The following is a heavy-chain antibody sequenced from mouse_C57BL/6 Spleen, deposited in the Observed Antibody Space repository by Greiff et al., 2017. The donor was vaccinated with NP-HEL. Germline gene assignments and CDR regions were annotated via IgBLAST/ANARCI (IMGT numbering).Heavy chain of an antibody. V-gene: IGHV1-15*01. D-gene: IGHD4-1*01. CDR1: GYTFTDYE. J-gene: IGHJ2*01. CDR3: TREELGAGFDY. CDR2: IDPETGGT. Sequence: VQLQQSGAELVRPGASVTLSCKASGYTFTDYEMHWVKQTPVHGLEWIGAIDPETGGTAYNQKFKGKAILTANKSSSTAYMELRSLTSEDSAVYYCTREELGAGFDYWGQGTTLTVSS.